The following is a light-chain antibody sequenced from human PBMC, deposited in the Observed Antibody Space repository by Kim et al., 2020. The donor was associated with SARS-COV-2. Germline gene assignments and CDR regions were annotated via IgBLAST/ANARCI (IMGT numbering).Light chain of an antibody. CDR3: QQLGTPAWT. CDR2: AAS. V-gene: IGKV1-9*01. CDR1: QGSRSY. J-gene: IGKJ1*01. Sequence: IQLTQSPSSLSASVGDRVTITCRASQGSRSYVAWYQQKPGKAPKLLIYAASTLHSGVPSRFSGRGSGTDFTLTITNLQPEDCATYYCQQLGTPAWTFGPGTKVELK.